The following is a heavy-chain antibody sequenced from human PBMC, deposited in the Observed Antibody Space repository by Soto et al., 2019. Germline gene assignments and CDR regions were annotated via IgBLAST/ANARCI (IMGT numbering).Heavy chain of an antibody. Sequence: SETLSLTCIVSGCSMSSYYWGWFRQLPGKGLEWIGYIYYTGTTTYHPSLKSRVTISIDTSRNQFSLKLNSVTAADTAVYYCARHPGYYDILTGYTTYYFDYWGQGILVT. J-gene: IGHJ4*02. CDR1: GCSMSSYY. D-gene: IGHD3-9*01. CDR2: IYYTGTT. V-gene: IGHV4-59*08. CDR3: ARHPGYYDILTGYTTYYFDY.